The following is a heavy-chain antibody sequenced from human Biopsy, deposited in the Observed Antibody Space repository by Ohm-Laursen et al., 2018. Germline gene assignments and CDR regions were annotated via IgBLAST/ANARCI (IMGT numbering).Heavy chain of an antibody. V-gene: IGHV4-59*01. D-gene: IGHD3-22*01. J-gene: IGHJ2*01. CDR3: ARDRGYYSDRTVPGYFDL. CDR1: GDSISSYY. Sequence: TLSLTCTVSGDSISSYYWSWIRRPPGEGLQWIGYVYYTGSTDYNPSLQSRVTISVDTSKNHFSLRLRSVTPADTAIYYCARDRGYYSDRTVPGYFDLWGRGTLVTVSS. CDR2: VYYTGST.